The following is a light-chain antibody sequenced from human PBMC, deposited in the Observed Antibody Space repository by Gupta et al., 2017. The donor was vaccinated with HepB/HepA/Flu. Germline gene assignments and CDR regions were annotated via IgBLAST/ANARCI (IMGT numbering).Light chain of an antibody. V-gene: IGKV1-39*01. CDR3: QQSYSTPFT. CDR2: AAS. CDR1: QSITSK. Sequence: DIQMTQSPSSLSASVGDRVTITCRTSQSITSKLNWYQQKPGKAPKFLIYAASSLQSGVPSRFSGSGSGSGTDFTLTISGLQPEDFATYYCQQSYSTPFTFGPGTKVDIK. J-gene: IGKJ3*01.